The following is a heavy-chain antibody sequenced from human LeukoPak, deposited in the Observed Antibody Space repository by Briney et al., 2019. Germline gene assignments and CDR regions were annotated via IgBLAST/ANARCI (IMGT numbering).Heavy chain of an antibody. CDR1: GYSFTTYW. CDR3: ARNLVYGSDARWRAFDI. D-gene: IGHD3-10*01. CDR2: IYPGDSDT. Sequence: GESLKISCKGSGYSFTTYWIGWVRQMPGKGLEWMGIIYPGDSDTRYSPSFQGQVTISADKSTRTAYLQWSSLKASDTAMYYCARNLVYGSDARWRAFDIWGQGTLVIVSS. J-gene: IGHJ3*02. V-gene: IGHV5-51*01.